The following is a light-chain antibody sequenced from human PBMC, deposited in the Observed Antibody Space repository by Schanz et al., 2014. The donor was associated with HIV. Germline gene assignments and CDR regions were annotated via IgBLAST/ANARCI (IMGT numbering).Light chain of an antibody. Sequence: DIQLSQSPSFLSAAVGDRVTVTCRASQDISTYLAWSQQKPGKAPNLLIYAASTLHTGVPLRFSGSGSGTDFTLTINGLQPDDFATYYCQQANSFPPTFGGGTKVEIK. CDR3: QQANSFPPT. V-gene: IGKV1-9*01. J-gene: IGKJ4*01. CDR1: QDISTY. CDR2: AAS.